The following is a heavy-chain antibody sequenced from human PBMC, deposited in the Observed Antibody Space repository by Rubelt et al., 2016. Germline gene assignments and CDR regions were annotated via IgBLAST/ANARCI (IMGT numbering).Heavy chain of an antibody. CDR3: ARSPRYDFEDNWFDP. Sequence: QVQLVQSGAEVKKPGSSVKVSCKASGGTFSSYAISWVRQAPGQGLEWMGRIIPILGIANYAQNFQGRVTMTADKSTSTAYMELSSLRSEDTAVYYCARSPRYDFEDNWFDPWGQGTLVTVSS. CDR1: GGTFSSYA. CDR2: IIPILGIA. V-gene: IGHV1-69*04. J-gene: IGHJ5*02. D-gene: IGHD3-3*01.